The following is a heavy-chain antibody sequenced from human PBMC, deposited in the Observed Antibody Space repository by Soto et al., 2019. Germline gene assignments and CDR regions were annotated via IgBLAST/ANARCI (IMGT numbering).Heavy chain of an antibody. CDR3: VRTSLVVAAATREDY. CDR1: GFTFSSYW. J-gene: IGHJ4*02. CDR2: INSDGSST. V-gene: IGHV3-74*01. Sequence: GGFLRLSCAASGFTFSSYWMHLVRRAPGKGLVWVSRINSDGSSTSYADSVKGRFTISRDNAKNTLYLQMNSLRAEDTALYYCVRTSLVVAAATREDYWGQGTLVTVSS. D-gene: IGHD2-15*01.